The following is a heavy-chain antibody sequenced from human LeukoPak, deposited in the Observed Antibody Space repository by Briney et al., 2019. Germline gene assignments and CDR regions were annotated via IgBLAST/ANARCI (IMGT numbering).Heavy chain of an antibody. CDR1: GFTFSSYA. CDR3: ARDPYCSSTSCYGSGAFDI. V-gene: IGHV3-30-3*01. CDR2: ISYDGSNK. Sequence: GGSLRLSCAASGFTFSSYAMHWVRQAPGKGLEWVAVISYDGSNKYYADSVKGRFTISRDNSKNTLYLQMNSLRAEDTAVYYCARDPYCSSTSCYGSGAFDIWGQGTMVTVSS. D-gene: IGHD2-2*01. J-gene: IGHJ3*02.